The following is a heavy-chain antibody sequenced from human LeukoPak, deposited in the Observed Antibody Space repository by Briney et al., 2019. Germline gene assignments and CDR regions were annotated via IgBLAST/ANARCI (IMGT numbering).Heavy chain of an antibody. CDR2: ISAYNGNT. V-gene: IGHV1-18*01. J-gene: IGHJ4*02. CDR1: GYTFTSYG. D-gene: IGHD5-24*01. Sequence: ASVKVSCKASGYTFTSYGISWVRQAPGQGLEWTGWISAYNGNTNYAQKLQGRVTMTTDTSTSTAYMGLRSLRSDDTAVYYCARGGMEMATIIQYYFDYWGQGTLVTVSS. CDR3: ARGGMEMATIIQYYFDY.